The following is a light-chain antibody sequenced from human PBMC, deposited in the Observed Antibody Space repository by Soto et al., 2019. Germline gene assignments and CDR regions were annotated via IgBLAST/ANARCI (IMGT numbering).Light chain of an antibody. CDR2: AAS. CDR3: QQRNSYPIT. V-gene: IGKV1-9*01. J-gene: IGKJ5*01. Sequence: DIQLTQSPSFVSASIGDRVTIICRASQAISTSLAWYQQSPGKAPKLLIYAASTLHTGVPSRFSGSGSGTEFTLTISRLQPEDVATYYCQQRNSYPITFGQGTRLDSK. CDR1: QAISTS.